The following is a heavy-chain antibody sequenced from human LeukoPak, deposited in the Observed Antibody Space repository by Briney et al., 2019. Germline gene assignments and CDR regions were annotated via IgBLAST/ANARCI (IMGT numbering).Heavy chain of an antibody. CDR3: ARRGDGYKPYFDY. CDR2: IYYSGST. V-gene: IGHV4-59*08. CDR1: GGSISSYY. D-gene: IGHD5-24*01. Sequence: PSETLSLTCTVSGGSISSYYWSWIRQPPGKGLEWIGYIYYSGSTNYNPSLKSRVTISVDTSKNQFSLKLSSVTAADTAVYYCARRGDGYKPYFDYWGQGTLVTVSS. J-gene: IGHJ4*02.